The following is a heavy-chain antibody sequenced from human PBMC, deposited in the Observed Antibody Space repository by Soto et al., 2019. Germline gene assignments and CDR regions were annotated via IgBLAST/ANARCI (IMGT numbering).Heavy chain of an antibody. Sequence: QVQLQQWGAGLLKPSETLSLTCAVYGGSFSGYYWSWIRQPPGKGLEWIGEINHSGSTNYNPSLKSRVSISVDTSKNHFSLNPISATAAATSVYSCAKPLINDYGDYVAPHAFDIWGQGTMVTVSS. CDR3: AKPLINDYGDYVAPHAFDI. V-gene: IGHV4-34*01. D-gene: IGHD4-17*01. CDR2: INHSGST. J-gene: IGHJ3*02. CDR1: GGSFSGYY.